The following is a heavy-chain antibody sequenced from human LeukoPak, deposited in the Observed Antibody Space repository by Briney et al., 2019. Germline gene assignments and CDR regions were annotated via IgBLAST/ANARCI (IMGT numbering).Heavy chain of an antibody. Sequence: ASVTVSCKVSGYTLTELSMHCVRQAPGKGRVWMAGFDPEAGETIYPQKFQGRVTMTEDTSTDAAYMELSSLRSEDTAVYYCATSSFYCSNTSWYVKAFDCWGQGTLVTVSS. V-gene: IGHV1-24*01. J-gene: IGHJ4*02. CDR1: GYTLTELS. CDR2: FDPEAGET. D-gene: IGHD2-2*01. CDR3: ATSSFYCSNTSWYVKAFDC.